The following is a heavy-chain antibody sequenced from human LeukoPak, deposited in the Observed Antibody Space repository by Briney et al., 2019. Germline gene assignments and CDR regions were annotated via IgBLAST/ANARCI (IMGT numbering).Heavy chain of an antibody. Sequence: ASVKVSCKASGYTFTSYGISWVRQAPGQGLEWMGWISAYNGNTNYAQELQGRVTMTTDTSTSTAYMELRSLRSDDTAVYYCAQRAASGSYGENWGQGTLVTVSS. CDR1: GYTFTSYG. J-gene: IGHJ4*02. CDR3: AQRAASGSYGEN. D-gene: IGHD3-10*01. V-gene: IGHV1-18*01. CDR2: ISAYNGNT.